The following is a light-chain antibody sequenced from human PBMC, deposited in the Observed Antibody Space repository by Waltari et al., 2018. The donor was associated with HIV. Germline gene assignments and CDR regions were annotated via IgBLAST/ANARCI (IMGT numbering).Light chain of an antibody. Sequence: QSVLTQPPSVSGAPGQRVTISCTGGSSNLGAVYHVTWSQQIPGTAPKLLISGNKNRPSGVPDRFSASKSGTSASLAITGLQAEDEADYFCQSYDRSLSASVVFGGGTKLTVL. V-gene: IGLV1-40*01. CDR2: GNK. J-gene: IGLJ2*01. CDR1: SSNLGAVYH. CDR3: QSYDRSLSASVV.